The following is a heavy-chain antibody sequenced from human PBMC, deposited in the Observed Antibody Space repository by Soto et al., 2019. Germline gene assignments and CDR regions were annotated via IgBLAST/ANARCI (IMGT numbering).Heavy chain of an antibody. CDR3: ARDLPEPTYYDILTGLGNWFDP. J-gene: IGHJ5*02. D-gene: IGHD3-9*01. CDR2: IYTSGST. Sequence: SETLSLTCTVSGGSISSYYWSWIRQPAGKGLEWIGRIYTSGSTNYNPSLKSRVTMSVDTSKNQLSLKLSSVTAADTAVYYCARDLPEPTYYDILTGLGNWFDPWGQGTLVTVSS. V-gene: IGHV4-4*07. CDR1: GGSISSYY.